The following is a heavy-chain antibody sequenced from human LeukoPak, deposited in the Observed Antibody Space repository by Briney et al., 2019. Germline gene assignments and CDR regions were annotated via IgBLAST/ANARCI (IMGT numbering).Heavy chain of an antibody. CDR2: ISYDENKK. CDR3: AKDSYGMDV. CDR1: GFTFRDFA. V-gene: IGHV3-33*03. J-gene: IGHJ6*02. Sequence: GGPLRLSCAASGFTFRDFAIHWVRQAPGKGLEWVAVISYDENKKLHADSLKGRFTISRDNSKDMLHLQMNSLRAEDTAVYYCAKDSYGMDVWGQGTTVTVSS.